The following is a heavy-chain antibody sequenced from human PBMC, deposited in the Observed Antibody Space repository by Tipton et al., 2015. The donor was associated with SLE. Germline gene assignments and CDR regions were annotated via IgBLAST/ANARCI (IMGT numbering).Heavy chain of an antibody. V-gene: IGHV4-59*08. CDR2: IHFSGST. Sequence: TLSLTCTVSGGSISPFYWSWIRRPPGKGLEWIGHIHFSGSTEYNPSLKSRVTISVDMSKNQLSLRLSSATPADTAAYYCVRHGQTVQATFDHWGQGALVTVSS. CDR1: GGSISPFY. CDR3: VRHGQTVQATFDH. D-gene: IGHD1-26*01. J-gene: IGHJ4*02.